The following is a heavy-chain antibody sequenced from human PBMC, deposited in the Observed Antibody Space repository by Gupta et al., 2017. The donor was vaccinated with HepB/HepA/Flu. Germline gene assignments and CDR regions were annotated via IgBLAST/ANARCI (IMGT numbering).Heavy chain of an antibody. CDR1: GGSISSSSYY. CDR2: FYYGGST. Sequence: QLQLQESGPGLVKPSETLSLTCTVSGGSISSSSYYWGWIRQPPEKGLDYIGSFYYGGSTYYNPSLKSRVTISVDTSKNQFSLKLTSVTAADTAIYYCARHNVPKGYSHGFDYWGQGTLVTVSS. CDR3: ARHNVPKGYSHGFDY. J-gene: IGHJ4*02. D-gene: IGHD5-18*01. V-gene: IGHV4-39*01.